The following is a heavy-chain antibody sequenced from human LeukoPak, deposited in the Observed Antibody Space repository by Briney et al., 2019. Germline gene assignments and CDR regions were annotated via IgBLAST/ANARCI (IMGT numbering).Heavy chain of an antibody. Sequence: GGSLRLSCAASGFTVSSNYMSRVRQAPGKGLEWVSVIYSGGSTYYADSVKGRFTISRDNSKNTLYLQMSSLRAEDTAVYYCARDYCSGGSCYPWGQGTLVTVSS. CDR1: GFTVSSNY. D-gene: IGHD2-15*01. V-gene: IGHV3-66*01. J-gene: IGHJ5*02. CDR3: ARDYCSGGSCYP. CDR2: IYSGGST.